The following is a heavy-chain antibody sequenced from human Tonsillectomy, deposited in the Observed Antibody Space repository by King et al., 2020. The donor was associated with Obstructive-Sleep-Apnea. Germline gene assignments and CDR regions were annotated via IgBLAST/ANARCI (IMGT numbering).Heavy chain of an antibody. CDR1: GFTFSSYG. CDR2: IWYDGSNK. D-gene: IGHD5-18*01. J-gene: IGHJ3*02. CDR3: ASGYPGYDAFDI. V-gene: IGHV3-33*01. Sequence: VQLVESGGGVVQPGRSLRLSCAASGFTFSSYGMPWVRQAPGKGLEWVAVIWYDGSNKYYADSVKGRFTTSRDNSKNTLYLQRNSLRAEDTAVYYCASGYPGYDAFDIWGQGTMVTVSS.